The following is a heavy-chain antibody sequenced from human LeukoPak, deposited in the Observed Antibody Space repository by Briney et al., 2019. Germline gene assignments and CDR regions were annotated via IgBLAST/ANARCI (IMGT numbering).Heavy chain of an antibody. CDR3: ARWVLAAAGTGAFDI. V-gene: IGHV4-4*08. Sequence: PSETLSLTCTVSGGSISSYYWSWIRQPPGKGLEWIGRIYTSGSTNYNPSLKSRVTISVDTSKNQFSLKLSSVTAADTAVYYCARWVLAAAGTGAFDIWGQGTMVTVSS. J-gene: IGHJ3*02. CDR1: GGSISSYY. D-gene: IGHD6-13*01. CDR2: IYTSGST.